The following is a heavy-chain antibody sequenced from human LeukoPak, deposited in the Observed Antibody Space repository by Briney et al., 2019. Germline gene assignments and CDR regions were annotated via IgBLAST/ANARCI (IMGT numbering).Heavy chain of an antibody. D-gene: IGHD2-21*01. CDR2: IYHSGST. CDR1: GGSISSGGYS. Sequence: SETLSLTCAVSGGSISSGGYSWSWIRQPPGKGLEWIGYIYHSGSTYYNSSLKSRVTISVDRSKNQFSLKLSSVTAADTAVYYCARVSDSDAFDIWGQGTMVTVSS. J-gene: IGHJ3*02. CDR3: ARVSDSDAFDI. V-gene: IGHV4-30-2*01.